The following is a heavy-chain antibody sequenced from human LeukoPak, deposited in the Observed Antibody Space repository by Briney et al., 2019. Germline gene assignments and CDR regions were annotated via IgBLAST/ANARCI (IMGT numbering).Heavy chain of an antibody. CDR1: GGSISSYY. CDR3: ARAGSSWSLENWFDP. D-gene: IGHD6-13*01. J-gene: IGHJ5*02. V-gene: IGHV4-4*07. Sequence: PSETLSLTCTVSGGSISSYYWSWIRQPAGKGLEWIGRIYTSGSTNYNPSLKSRVTMSVDTSKNQFSLKLSSVTAADTAVYYCARAGSSWSLENWFDPWGQGTLVTVSS. CDR2: IYTSGST.